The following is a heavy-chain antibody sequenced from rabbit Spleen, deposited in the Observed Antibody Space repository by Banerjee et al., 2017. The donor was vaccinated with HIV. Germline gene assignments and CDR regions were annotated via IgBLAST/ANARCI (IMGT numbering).Heavy chain of an antibody. V-gene: IGHV1S40*01. CDR2: INAVTGRA. Sequence: QSLEESGGDLVKPGASLTLTCTASGFSFSFNYYMCWVRQAPGKGLEWIACINAVTGRAVYASWAKGRFTFSKTSSTTVILEVTRLTAADTATYFCARGEAGSSYSWGPGTLVTVS. CDR1: GFSFSFNYY. D-gene: IGHD8-1*01. CDR3: ARGEAGSSYS. J-gene: IGHJ4*01.